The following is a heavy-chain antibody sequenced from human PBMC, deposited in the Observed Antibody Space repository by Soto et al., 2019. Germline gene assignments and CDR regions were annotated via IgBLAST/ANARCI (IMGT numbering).Heavy chain of an antibody. CDR3: ARDSRFLEWLSASDAFDI. Sequence: HPGGSLRLSCAASGFTFSSDWMSWVRQAQGKGLEWVANIKQDGSEKYYVDSVKGRFTISRDNAKNSLYLQMNSLRAEDTAVYYCARDSRFLEWLSASDAFDIWGQGTMVTVSS. CDR1: GFTFSSDW. CDR2: IKQDGSEK. J-gene: IGHJ3*02. V-gene: IGHV3-7*01. D-gene: IGHD3-3*01.